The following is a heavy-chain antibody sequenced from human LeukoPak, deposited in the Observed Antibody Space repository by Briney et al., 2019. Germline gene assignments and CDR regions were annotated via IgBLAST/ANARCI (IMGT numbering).Heavy chain of an antibody. J-gene: IGHJ5*02. CDR1: GYSFTSYW. Sequence: GESLKISCKGSGYSFTSYWIGWVRQMPGKGLEWMGIIYPGDSDTRYSPSFQGQVTISADKSISTAYLQWSSLKASDTAMYYCARQGDAYGSGSYYNNWFDPWGQGTLVTVSS. D-gene: IGHD3-10*01. V-gene: IGHV5-51*01. CDR2: IYPGDSDT. CDR3: ARQGDAYGSGSYYNNWFDP.